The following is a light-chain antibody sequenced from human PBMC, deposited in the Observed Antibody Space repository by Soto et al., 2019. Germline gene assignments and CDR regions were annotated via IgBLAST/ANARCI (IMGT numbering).Light chain of an antibody. CDR3: QQYGTSPVT. Sequence: EIVLTQSPGTLSLSPGERATLSCRASQSVSSTYLAWYQQKPGQAPRLLIYGASSRATGIPDRFSGSGSGTDFTLAISGLEPEDFVVYYCQQYGTSPVTFGQRTKVEVK. V-gene: IGKV3-20*01. J-gene: IGKJ1*01. CDR1: QSVSSTY. CDR2: GAS.